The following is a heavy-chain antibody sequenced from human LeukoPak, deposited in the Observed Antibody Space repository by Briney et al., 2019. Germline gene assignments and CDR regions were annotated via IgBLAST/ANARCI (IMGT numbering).Heavy chain of an antibody. CDR2: IYHSGST. CDR3: ARDPSQWGPGGAFDI. V-gene: IGHV4-4*02. J-gene: IGHJ3*02. D-gene: IGHD2-8*01. CDR1: GGSISSSNW. Sequence: SGTLSLTCAVSGGSISSSNWWSWVRQPPGKGLEWIGEIYHSGSTNYNPSLKSRVTISVDKSKNQFSLKLSSVAAADTAVYYCARDPSQWGPGGAFDIWGQGTMVTVSS.